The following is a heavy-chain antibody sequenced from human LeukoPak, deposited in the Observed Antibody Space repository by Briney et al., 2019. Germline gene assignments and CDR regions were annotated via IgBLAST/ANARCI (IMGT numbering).Heavy chain of an antibody. CDR3: ARGYYDSSPMDV. D-gene: IGHD3-22*01. CDR1: GGTFSSYA. CDR2: IIPILGIA. J-gene: IGHJ6*02. V-gene: IGHV1-69*04. Sequence: SVKLSCKASGGTFSSYAISWVRQAPGQGLEWMGRIIPILGIANYAKKFQGRVTITADKSTSTAYMELSSLRSEDMAVYYCARGYYDSSPMDVWGQGTTVTVSS.